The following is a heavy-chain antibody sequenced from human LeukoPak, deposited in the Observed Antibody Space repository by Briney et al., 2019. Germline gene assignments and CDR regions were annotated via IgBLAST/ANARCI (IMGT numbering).Heavy chain of an antibody. CDR2: TFGSGANQ. CDR3: GKTTAGYSSGQKPAWPVDY. V-gene: IGHV3-23*01. J-gene: IGHJ4*02. Sequence: GGSRRLSCEASGFTFASFAMYWVRQPPGKVLDWIAGTFGSGANQHYADYVKGRFTISTDNSKNNVYLQINSLRDEDTAVYYCGKTTAGYSSGQKPAWPVDYWGQGTLVTVSS. D-gene: IGHD5-18*01. CDR1: GFTFASFA.